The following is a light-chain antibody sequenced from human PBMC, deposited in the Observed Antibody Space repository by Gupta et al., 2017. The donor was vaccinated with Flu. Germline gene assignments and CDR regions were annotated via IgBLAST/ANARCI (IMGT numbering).Light chain of an antibody. V-gene: IGKV1-12*01. CDR3: QQAHSHPLT. CDR2: AAS. J-gene: IGKJ4*01. Sequence: DIQMTQSPSSVSASVGDKVTINCRASRDVMRWLAWYQQIPGRAPKLLIYAASTLQSGVPSRFSGSGSGTDFSLTISNLQPEDSATYYCQQAHSHPLTFGGGSKVEVK. CDR1: RDVMRW.